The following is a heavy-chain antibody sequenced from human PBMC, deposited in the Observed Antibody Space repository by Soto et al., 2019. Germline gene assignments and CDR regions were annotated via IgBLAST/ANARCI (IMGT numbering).Heavy chain of an antibody. V-gene: IGHV1-18*04. J-gene: IGHJ5*02. Sequence: QVQLVQSGAEVKKPGASVQVSCKSAGYTCTSYGISWVRQAPGQGLEWMGWISPYNGNTNHPQKLQGRVTMTTDTSTSTAYMELRSLRSDDTAVYYCARVRGSRGTVWFDPWGQGTLVTVSS. CDR3: ARVRGSRGTVWFDP. CDR1: GYTCTSYG. D-gene: IGHD1-1*01. CDR2: ISPYNGNT.